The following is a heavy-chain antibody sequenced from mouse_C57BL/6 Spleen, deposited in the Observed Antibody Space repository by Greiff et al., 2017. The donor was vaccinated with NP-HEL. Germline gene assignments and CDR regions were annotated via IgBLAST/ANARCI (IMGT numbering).Heavy chain of an antibody. D-gene: IGHD2-4*01. CDR3: AREGDYDWFAY. CDR1: GYTFTSYT. J-gene: IGHJ3*01. Sequence: VQLQQSGAELARPGASVKMSCKASGYTFTSYTMHWVKQRPGQGLEWIGYINPSSGYTKYNQKFKDKATLTADKSSSTAYMQLSSLTSEDSAVYYCAREGDYDWFAYWGQGTLVTVSA. CDR2: INPSSGYT. V-gene: IGHV1-4*01.